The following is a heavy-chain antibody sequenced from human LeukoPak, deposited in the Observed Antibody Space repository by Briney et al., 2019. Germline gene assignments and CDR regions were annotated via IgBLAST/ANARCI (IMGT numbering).Heavy chain of an antibody. CDR1: GYTYTGYY. D-gene: IGHD2-15*01. Sequence: GASVKVSRKASGYTYTGYYTHWVRQAPGQGLDWLGWIHPDSGGTNSAQKFQGRVTMTRDTSISTVYMELSRLKSDDTAVYYCARAPTGYCSGGSCFDYWGQGTLVTVSS. CDR3: ARAPTGYCSGGSCFDY. J-gene: IGHJ4*02. V-gene: IGHV1-2*02. CDR2: IHPDSGGT.